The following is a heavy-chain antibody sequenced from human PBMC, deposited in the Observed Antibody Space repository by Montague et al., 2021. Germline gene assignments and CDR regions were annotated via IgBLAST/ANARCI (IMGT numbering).Heavy chain of an antibody. J-gene: IGHJ4*01. Sequence: SETLSLTCAVSGDFISSYTWWSWVRQPPGKGLEWIGEIFHSGSANYNPSLRSRITISVDKSKNEFSLHLNSVTPADTAVYYCARHGDDEWHQMAFWGQGTLVVVSS. D-gene: IGHD2-21*01. CDR2: IFHSGSA. CDR3: ARHGDDEWHQMAF. V-gene: IGHV4-4*02. CDR1: GDFISSYTW.